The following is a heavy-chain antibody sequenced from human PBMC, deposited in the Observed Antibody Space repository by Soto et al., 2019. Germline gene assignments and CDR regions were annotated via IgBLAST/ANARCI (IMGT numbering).Heavy chain of an antibody. CDR1: GGSVSSGSYY. D-gene: IGHD3-22*01. V-gene: IGHV4-61*01. CDR3: ARGADSSGYYTSKLYYFDY. J-gene: IGHJ4*02. Sequence: SETLSLTCTVSGGSVSSGSYYWSWIRQPPGKGLEWIGYIYYSGSTNYNPSLKSRVTMSVDTSKNQFSLKLTSVTAADTAVYYCARGADSSGYYTSKLYYFDYWGQGTLVTVSS. CDR2: IYYSGST.